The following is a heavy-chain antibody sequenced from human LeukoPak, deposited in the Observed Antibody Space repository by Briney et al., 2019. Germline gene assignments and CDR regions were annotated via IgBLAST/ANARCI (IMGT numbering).Heavy chain of an antibody. V-gene: IGHV3-7*01. D-gene: IGHD5-12*01. CDR3: ARYPAILPDYLHSFAS. CDR2: LKEDVSAR. CDR1: GFSIRSHW. J-gene: IGHJ4*02. Sequence: GGSLRLSCVASGFSIRSHWISWVRQAPGKGLEWVASLKEDVSARNLVDSVKGRFTISTDNAKNSLNLQMNSLRVEDTAVYYCARYPAILPDYLHSFASWAQGTLVPVSS.